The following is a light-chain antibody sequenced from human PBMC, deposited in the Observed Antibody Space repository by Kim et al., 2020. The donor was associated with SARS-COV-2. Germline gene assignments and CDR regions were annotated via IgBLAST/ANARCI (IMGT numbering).Light chain of an antibody. J-gene: IGLJ3*02. Sequence: GQSLTISCTGTSSDVGAYKYVSWYQQHPGKAPKLMIYDVSNRPSGVSSRFSGSKSGNTASLTISGLQAEDEADYYCSSYTSTRTLVFGGGTKLTVL. CDR1: SSDVGAYKY. V-gene: IGLV2-14*03. CDR3: SSYTSTRTLV. CDR2: DVS.